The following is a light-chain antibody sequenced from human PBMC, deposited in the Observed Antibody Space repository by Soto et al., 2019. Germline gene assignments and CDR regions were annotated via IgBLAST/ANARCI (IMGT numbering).Light chain of an antibody. CDR1: QSVSSTY. Sequence: VLTQSPGTLSLSPGERATLSCRASQSVSSTYLAWYQQKPGQAPRLLIYGASSRATGIPDRFSGSGSGTDFTLTISRLEPEDFAVYYCQQFGSSPRTFSQGTKVDIK. J-gene: IGKJ1*01. CDR3: QQFGSSPRT. CDR2: GAS. V-gene: IGKV3-20*01.